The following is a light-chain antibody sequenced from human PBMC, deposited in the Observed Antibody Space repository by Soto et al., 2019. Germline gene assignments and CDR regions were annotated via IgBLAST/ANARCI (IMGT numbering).Light chain of an antibody. CDR1: SSNIGSNT. Sequence: QSVLTQPPSASGTPGQRVTISCSGSSSNIGSNTVNWYQQLPGTAPKLLIYSNNQRPSGVPDRFSGSKSGTSASLAISGLQSEDEADYYCAAWDDSXNGHYIFGTGTKVTXL. CDR3: AAWDDSXNGHYI. J-gene: IGLJ1*01. CDR2: SNN. V-gene: IGLV1-44*01.